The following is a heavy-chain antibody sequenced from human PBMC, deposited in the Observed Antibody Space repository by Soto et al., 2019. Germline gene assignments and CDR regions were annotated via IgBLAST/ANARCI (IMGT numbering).Heavy chain of an antibody. CDR3: ARHDYYDSSGPTQYFQH. CDR1: GGSISSYY. V-gene: IGHV4-59*08. D-gene: IGHD3-22*01. Sequence: SETLSLTCTVSGGSISSYYWSWIRQPPGKGLEWIGYIYYSGSTYYNPSLKSRVTISVDTSKNQFSLKLSSVTAADTAVYYCARHDYYDSSGPTQYFQHWGQGTLVTVSS. CDR2: IYYSGST. J-gene: IGHJ1*01.